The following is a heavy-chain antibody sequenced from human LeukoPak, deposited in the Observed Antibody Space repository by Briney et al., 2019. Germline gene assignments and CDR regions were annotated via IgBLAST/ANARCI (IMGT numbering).Heavy chain of an antibody. D-gene: IGHD3-22*01. CDR1: GFTFSDYY. J-gene: IGHJ5*02. CDR3: ARVPVGGYDSSGYYWFDP. CDR2: ISSSSSYT. Sequence: GGSLRRSCAASGFTFSDYYMSWIRQAPGKGLEWVSYISSSSSYTNYADSVKGRFTISRDNAKNSLYLQMNSLRAEDTAVYYCARVPVGGYDSSGYYWFDPWGQGTLVTVSS. V-gene: IGHV3-11*05.